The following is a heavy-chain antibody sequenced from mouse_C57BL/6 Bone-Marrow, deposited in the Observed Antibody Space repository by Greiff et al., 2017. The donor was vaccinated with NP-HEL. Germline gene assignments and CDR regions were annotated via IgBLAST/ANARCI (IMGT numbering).Heavy chain of an antibody. V-gene: IGHV1-55*01. J-gene: IGHJ3*01. CDR1: GYTFTSYW. CDR3: ARGGFAY. Sequence: VQLQESGAELVKPGASVKMSCKASGYTFTSYWITWVKQRPGQGLEWIGDIYPGSGSTNYNEKFKSKATLTVDTSSSTAYMQLSSLTSEDSAVYYCARGGFAYWGQGTLVTVSA. CDR2: IYPGSGST.